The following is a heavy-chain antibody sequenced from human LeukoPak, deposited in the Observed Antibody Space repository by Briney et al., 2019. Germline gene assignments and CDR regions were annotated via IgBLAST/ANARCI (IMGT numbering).Heavy chain of an antibody. CDR2: IYHSGST. CDR3: ARSIFGVVIYFDY. V-gene: IGHV4-30-2*01. Sequence: SETLSLTCTVSGGSISSGGYYWSWIRQPPGKGLEWIGYIYHSGSTYYNPSLKSRVTISVDRSKNQFSLKLSSVTAADTAVYYCARSIFGVVIYFDYWGQGTLVTVSS. D-gene: IGHD3-3*01. J-gene: IGHJ4*02. CDR1: GGSISSGGYY.